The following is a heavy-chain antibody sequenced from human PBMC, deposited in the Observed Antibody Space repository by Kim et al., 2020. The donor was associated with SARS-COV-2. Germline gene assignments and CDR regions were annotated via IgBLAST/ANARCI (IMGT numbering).Heavy chain of an antibody. V-gene: IGHV3-30*18. J-gene: IGHJ6*02. CDR2: ISYDGSNK. D-gene: IGHD3-16*01. Sequence: GGSLRLSCAASGFTFSSYCMHWVRQAPGKGLEWVAVISYDGSNKYYADSVKGRFTISRDNSKNTLYLQMNSLRAEDTAVYYCAKDLLGHDWGAPKRGYGMDVWGQGTTVTVSS. CDR1: GFTFSSYC. CDR3: AKDLLGHDWGAPKRGYGMDV.